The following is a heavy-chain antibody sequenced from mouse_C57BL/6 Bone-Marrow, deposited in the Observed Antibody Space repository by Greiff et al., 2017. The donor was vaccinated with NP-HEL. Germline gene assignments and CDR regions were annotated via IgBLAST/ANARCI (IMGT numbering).Heavy chain of an antibody. CDR1: GFTFSSYA. Sequence: EVQRVESGGGLVKPGGSLKLSCAASGFTFSSYAMSWVRQTPEKRLEWVATISDGGSYTYYPDNVKGRFTISRDNAKNNLYLQMSHLKSEDTAMYYCARGYGNPYAMDYWGQGTSVTVSS. CDR3: ARGYGNPYAMDY. D-gene: IGHD2-1*01. V-gene: IGHV5-4*01. CDR2: ISDGGSYT. J-gene: IGHJ4*01.